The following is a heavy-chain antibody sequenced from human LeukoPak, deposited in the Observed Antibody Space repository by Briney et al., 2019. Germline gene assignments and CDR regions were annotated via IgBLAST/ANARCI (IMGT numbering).Heavy chain of an antibody. D-gene: IGHD3-9*01. Sequence: PGGSLRLSCAASGFTFDDYAMHWVRQAPGKGLEWVSLISGDGGSTYYADSVKGRFTISRDNSKNSLYLQMNSLRTEDTALYYCATDAYDILTGYLDYWGQGTLVTVSS. J-gene: IGHJ4*02. V-gene: IGHV3-43*02. CDR3: ATDAYDILTGYLDY. CDR2: ISGDGGST. CDR1: GFTFDDYA.